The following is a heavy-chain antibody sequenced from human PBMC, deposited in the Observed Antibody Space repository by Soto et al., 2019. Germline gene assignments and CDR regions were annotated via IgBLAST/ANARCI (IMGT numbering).Heavy chain of an antibody. CDR3: ARLPRGCNKTSCYYADH. Sequence: HGESLKISCRGSGYDFNTNWFGWVRQLPGKGLEWVGIMYPGDSDTRYNPSLQGHVTLSADVTVSTAFLQWRSLKTSDTGMYFCARLPRGCNKTSCYYADHWGHGTQVTVSS. CDR1: GYDFNTNW. J-gene: IGHJ4*01. V-gene: IGHV5-51*01. D-gene: IGHD2-2*01. CDR2: MYPGDSDT.